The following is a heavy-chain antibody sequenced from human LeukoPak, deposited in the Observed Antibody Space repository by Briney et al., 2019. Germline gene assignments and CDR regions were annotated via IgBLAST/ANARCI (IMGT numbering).Heavy chain of an antibody. J-gene: IGHJ4*02. Sequence: GGSLRLSCAASGFTVSSNYMSWVRQAPGKGLEWVSVIYSGGSTYYADSVKGRFTISRDNAKNSLYLQMNSLRAEDTAVYYCARLAGELWFEHDYWGQGTLVTVSS. D-gene: IGHD3-10*01. CDR1: GFTVSSNY. CDR3: ARLAGELWFEHDY. CDR2: IYSGGST. V-gene: IGHV3-53*01.